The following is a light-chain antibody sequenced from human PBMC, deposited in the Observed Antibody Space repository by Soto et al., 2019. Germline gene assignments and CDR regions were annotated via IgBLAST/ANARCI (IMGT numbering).Light chain of an antibody. CDR2: EVT. J-gene: IGLJ2*01. CDR3: ISHATTIAYVV. CDR1: ISDIGGYNY. V-gene: IGLV2-14*01. Sequence: QSVLTQPASVSGSPGQSITISCTGTISDIGGYNYVSWYQHHPGKAPKLMIYEVTNRPSGVSNRFSGSKSGNTASLTISGLQAEDEADYYCISHATTIAYVVLGGGTQLTVL.